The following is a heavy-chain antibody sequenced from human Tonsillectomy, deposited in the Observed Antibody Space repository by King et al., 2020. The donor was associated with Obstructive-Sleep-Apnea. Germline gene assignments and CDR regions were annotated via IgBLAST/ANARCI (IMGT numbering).Heavy chain of an antibody. CDR3: ARTYSWQTPFFDY. J-gene: IGHJ4*02. Sequence: QLQESGPGLVKPSGTVSLTCAVSGGSISSSNWWSWVRQPPGKGLEWIGEMYHSGGSNYNPSPKIRVTMSVEKSNNQFSLKLSSVTAADTAIYYCARTYSWQTPFFDYWGQGILVTVSS. V-gene: IGHV4-4*02. CDR1: GGSISSSNW. D-gene: IGHD5-18*01. CDR2: MYHSGGS.